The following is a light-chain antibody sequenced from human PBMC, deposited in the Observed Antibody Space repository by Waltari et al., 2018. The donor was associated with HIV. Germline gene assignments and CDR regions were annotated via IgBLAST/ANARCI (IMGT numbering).Light chain of an antibody. CDR1: NSYVGGYHY. CDR3: SSYTRSTTLDAV. V-gene: IGLV2-14*03. J-gene: IGLJ1*01. CDR2: DVS. Sequence: QSALTQPASVSGSPGQSITISCRGTNSYVGGYHYVSWYQQHPGKAPKLIIFDVSHRPSGISNRFSGSKSGNTASLTISGLQAEDEADYYCSSYTRSTTLDAVFGTGTKVSVL.